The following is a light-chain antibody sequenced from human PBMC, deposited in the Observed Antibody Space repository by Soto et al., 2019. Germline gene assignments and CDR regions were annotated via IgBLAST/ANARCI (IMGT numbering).Light chain of an antibody. CDR3: ISYAGSSNV. CDR1: SSDVGGYNY. J-gene: IGLJ1*01. V-gene: IGLV2-8*01. Sequence: QSALTQPPSASGSPGQSVAISCTGTSSDVGGYNYVSWYQQHPGKAPKLMIYEVNKRPSGVPDRFSGSKSGNTASLTVSGLQAEDEADYYFISYAGSSNVFGTGTKVTVL. CDR2: EVN.